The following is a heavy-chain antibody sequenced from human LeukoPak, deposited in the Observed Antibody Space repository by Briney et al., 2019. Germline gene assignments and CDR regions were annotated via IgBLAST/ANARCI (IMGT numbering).Heavy chain of an antibody. D-gene: IGHD2-21*02. Sequence: PGGSLRLSCAATGFTFSNYAMSWVREAPGKDLEWVSIIGSSGGSTIYADSVKGRFTISRDNSKNTLYLQSNSLSAVDTAIYYCAKGMGPYCDGDCSSRILDFWGQGILVTVSS. J-gene: IGHJ4*02. CDR1: GFTFSNYA. CDR3: AKGMGPYCDGDCSSRILDF. V-gene: IGHV3-23*01. CDR2: IGSSGGST.